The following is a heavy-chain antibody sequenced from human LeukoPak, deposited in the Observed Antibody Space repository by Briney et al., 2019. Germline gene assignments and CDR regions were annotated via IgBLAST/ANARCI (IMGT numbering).Heavy chain of an antibody. V-gene: IGHV4-39*07. CDR3: ARVQRGYSYGLYYFDY. J-gene: IGHJ4*02. CDR2: IYYSGST. CDR1: GGSISSSSYY. D-gene: IGHD5-18*01. Sequence: SETLSLTCTVSGGSISSSSYYWGWIRQPPGKGLEWIGSIYYSGSTYYNPSLKSRVTISVDTSKNQFSLKLSSVTAADTAVYYCARVQRGYSYGLYYFDYWGQGTLVTVSS.